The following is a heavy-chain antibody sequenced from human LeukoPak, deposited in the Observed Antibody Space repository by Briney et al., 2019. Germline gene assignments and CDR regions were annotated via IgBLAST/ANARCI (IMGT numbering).Heavy chain of an antibody. CDR1: GFTFSSYW. CDR3: ARAESGSSWYYYYYYYMDV. V-gene: IGHV3-7*01. D-gene: IGHD6-13*01. Sequence: PGGSLRLSCAASGFTFSSYWMHWVRQAPGKGLEWVANINHDGSEKYYVDSVKGRFTISRDNAKNSLYLQMNSLRAEDTAVYYCARAESGSSWYYYYYYYMDVWGKGTTVTVSS. CDR2: INHDGSEK. J-gene: IGHJ6*03.